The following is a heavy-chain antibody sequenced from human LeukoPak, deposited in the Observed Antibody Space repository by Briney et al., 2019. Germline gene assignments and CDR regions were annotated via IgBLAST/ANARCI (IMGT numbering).Heavy chain of an antibody. D-gene: IGHD3-10*01. Sequence: ASVKVSCKASGYTFTSYGISWVRQAPGQGLEWMGWISDYNGNTNYAQKLQGRVTMTTDTSTSTAYMELRSLRSDDTAVYYCARDLTMVRGVIRYYCDYWGQGTLVTVSS. CDR2: ISDYNGNT. J-gene: IGHJ4*02. CDR3: ARDLTMVRGVIRYYCDY. V-gene: IGHV1-18*04. CDR1: GYTFTSYG.